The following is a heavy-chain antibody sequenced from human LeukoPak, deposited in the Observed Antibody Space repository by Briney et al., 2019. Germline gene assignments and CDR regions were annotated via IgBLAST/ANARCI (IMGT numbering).Heavy chain of an antibody. CDR1: GYTFTGWH. V-gene: IGHV1-2*02. CDR3: ARESLKVVGATGY. Sequence: ASVKVSCKASGYTFTGWHMHWVRQAPGQGLEWMGWINPNSGGTNYAQKFQGRVTMTRDTSISTAYMELSRLRSDDTAVYYCARESLKVVGATGYWGQGTLVTVSS. CDR2: INPNSGGT. D-gene: IGHD1-26*01. J-gene: IGHJ4*02.